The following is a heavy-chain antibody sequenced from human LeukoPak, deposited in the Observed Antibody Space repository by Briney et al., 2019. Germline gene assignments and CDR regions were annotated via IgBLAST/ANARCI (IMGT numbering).Heavy chain of an antibody. CDR1: GGSISSGGYC. CDR3: ASGYCSGGSCYCIDY. D-gene: IGHD2-15*01. Sequence: PSETLSLTCTVSGGSISSGGYCWSWIRQHPGKGLEWIGYIYYSGSTYYNPSLKSRVTISVDTSKNQFSLKLSSVTAADTAVYYCASGYCSGGSCYCIDYWGQGTLVTVSS. V-gene: IGHV4-31*03. CDR2: IYYSGST. J-gene: IGHJ4*02.